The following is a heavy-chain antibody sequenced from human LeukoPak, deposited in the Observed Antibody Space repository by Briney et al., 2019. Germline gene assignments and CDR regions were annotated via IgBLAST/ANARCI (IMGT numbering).Heavy chain of an antibody. CDR3: ASRPSSSRLDAFDI. CDR1: GGSFSGYY. V-gene: IGHV4-34*01. Sequence: PSETLSLTCAVYGGSFSGYYWSWIRQPPGKGLEWIGEINHSGSTNYNPSLKSRVTISVDTSKNQFSLKLSSVTAADTAVYYCASRPSSSRLDAFDIWGQGTMVTVSS. D-gene: IGHD6-13*01. CDR2: INHSGST. J-gene: IGHJ3*02.